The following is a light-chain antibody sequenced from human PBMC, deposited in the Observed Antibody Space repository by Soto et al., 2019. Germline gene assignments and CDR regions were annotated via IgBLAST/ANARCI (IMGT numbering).Light chain of an antibody. V-gene: IGLV3-21*02. CDR3: QVWDSSSDHYV. CDR1: NIGRRS. CDR2: DDS. Sequence: SYELTQPPSVSGAPGQTARITCGGNNIGRRSVHWYQQQPGQSPVLVVYDDSDRPSGIPERFSGSNSGNTATLTISRVEAGDEADYYCQVWDSSSDHYVFGTGTKLTVL. J-gene: IGLJ1*01.